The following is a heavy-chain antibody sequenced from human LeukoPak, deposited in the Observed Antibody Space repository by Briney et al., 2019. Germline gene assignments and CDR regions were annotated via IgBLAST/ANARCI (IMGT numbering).Heavy chain of an antibody. D-gene: IGHD5-24*01. Sequence: SSQTLSLTCTVSGDSMSNGGYFWSWIRQHPGKGRGWIVYIYYTGSTTYNPSLQSRVTMSVDTSKNNFSLRLNPVTAADTAVYYCARERRDGYNTYFDYWGQGTLVTVSS. J-gene: IGHJ4*02. CDR2: IYYTGST. CDR1: GDSMSNGGYF. V-gene: IGHV4-31*03. CDR3: ARERRDGYNTYFDY.